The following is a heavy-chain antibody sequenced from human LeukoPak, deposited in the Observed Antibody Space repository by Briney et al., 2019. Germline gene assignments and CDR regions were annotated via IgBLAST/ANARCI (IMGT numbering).Heavy chain of an antibody. J-gene: IGHJ4*02. CDR1: GFTFSSYS. D-gene: IGHD2-2*01. CDR3: ARDLSISSTSCPSH. V-gene: IGHV3-21*04. CDR2: ISSSSSYI. Sequence: GGSLRLSCAASGFTFSSYSMNWVRQAPGKGLEWVSSISSSSSYIYYADSVKGRFTISRDNAKNSLYLRMNSLRSDDTAVYHCARDLSISSTSCPSHWGQGTLATVSS.